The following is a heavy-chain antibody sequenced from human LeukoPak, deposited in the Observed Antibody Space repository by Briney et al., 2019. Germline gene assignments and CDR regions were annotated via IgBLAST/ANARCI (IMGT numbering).Heavy chain of an antibody. Sequence: SETLSLTCTVSGYSISSGYYWGWIRQPPGKGLEWIGSIYHSGSTYYNPSLKSRVTISVDTSKNQFSLKLSSVTAADTAVYYCARAEYVLRYFDWLLPFDPWGQGTLVTVSS. CDR3: ARAEYVLRYFDWLLPFDP. V-gene: IGHV4-38-2*02. CDR1: GYSISSGYY. D-gene: IGHD3-9*01. J-gene: IGHJ5*02. CDR2: IYHSGST.